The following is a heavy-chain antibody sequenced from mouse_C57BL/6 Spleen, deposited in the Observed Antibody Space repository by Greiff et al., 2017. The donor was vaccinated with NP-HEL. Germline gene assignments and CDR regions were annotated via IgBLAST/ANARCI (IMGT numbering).Heavy chain of an antibody. CDR1: GFSLTSYA. V-gene: IGHV2-9-1*01. CDR2: IWPGGGT. J-gene: IGHJ2*01. CDR3: ARLLYYFDD. D-gene: IGHD2-12*01. Sequence: VQVVESGPGLVAPSQSLSITCTVSGFSLTSYAISWVRQPPGQGLEWLGVIWPGGGTTYNSAHNSRLSISKDNSKSQVFLKMNSLQTDDTAGYYCARLLYYFDDWGQGTTLTVSS.